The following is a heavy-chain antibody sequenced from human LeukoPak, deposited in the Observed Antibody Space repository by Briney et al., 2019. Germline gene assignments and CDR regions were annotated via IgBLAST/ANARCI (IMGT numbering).Heavy chain of an antibody. CDR1: GFSLSGYW. V-gene: IGHV3-7*01. J-gene: IGHJ4*02. CDR3: VREREQWEQQQIFDY. D-gene: IGHD1-26*01. Sequence: GGSLRLSCAAYGFSLSGYWMSWVRQAPGKGLEWVARLHADGNEKYFVHSVKGRFTISRDNAENSLSLQMNRLRVEDTALFYCVREREQWEQQQIFDYWGQGTLVTVSS. CDR2: LHADGNEK.